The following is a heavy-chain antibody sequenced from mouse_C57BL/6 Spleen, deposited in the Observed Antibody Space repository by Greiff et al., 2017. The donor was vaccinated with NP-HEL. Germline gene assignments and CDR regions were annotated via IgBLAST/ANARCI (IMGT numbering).Heavy chain of an antibody. CDR2: LYPGDGDT. CDR1: GYAFSSSW. Sequence: VQLQQSGPELVKPGASVKISCKASGYAFSSSWMNWVKQRPGKGLEWIGRLYPGDGDTNYNGKFKGKATLTADKSSSTAYMQLSSLTSEDSAVYFCARGGPLRSYYFDYWGQGTTLTVSS. CDR3: ARGGPLRSYYFDY. D-gene: IGHD1-1*01. V-gene: IGHV1-82*01. J-gene: IGHJ2*01.